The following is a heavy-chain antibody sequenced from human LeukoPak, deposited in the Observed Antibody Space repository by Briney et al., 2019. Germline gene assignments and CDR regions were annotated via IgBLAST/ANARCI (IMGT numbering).Heavy chain of an antibody. CDR3: VRRFAPSRNHVFVA. J-gene: IGHJ3*01. CDR2: IYYSGST. V-gene: IGHV4-39*01. CDR1: GVSINSSSYY. Sequence: SETLSLTCTVSGVSINSSSYYWGWIRQPPGKGLEWIGTIYYSGSTYYNPSLKSRVTISVFTSKNHFSLKLSSVTASDTAVYYCVRRFAPSRNHVFVAWGQGTMVTVSS. D-gene: IGHD3-10*01.